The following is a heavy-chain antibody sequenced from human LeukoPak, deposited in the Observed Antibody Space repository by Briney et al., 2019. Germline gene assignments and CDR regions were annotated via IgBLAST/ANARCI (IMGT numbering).Heavy chain of an antibody. CDR3: ARVRVVGATVGAFDI. Sequence: ETLSLTCTVSGGSISNYYWSWIRQPPGKGLEWIGYIYYSGSTNYNPSLKSRVTISVDTSKNQFSLKLSSVTAADTAVYYCARVRVVGATVGAFDIWGQGTMVTVSS. CDR1: GGSISNYY. CDR2: IYYSGST. V-gene: IGHV4-59*01. J-gene: IGHJ3*02. D-gene: IGHD1-26*01.